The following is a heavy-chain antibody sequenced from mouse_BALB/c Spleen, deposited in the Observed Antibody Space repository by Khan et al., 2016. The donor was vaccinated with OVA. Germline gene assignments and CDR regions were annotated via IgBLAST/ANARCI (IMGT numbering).Heavy chain of an antibody. V-gene: IGHV2-6-1*01. CDR1: GFSLTNYG. CDR2: IWSDGST. D-gene: IGHD2-10*01. J-gene: IGHJ4*01. Sequence: QIQLVQSGPGLVAPSQSLSITCTISGFSLTNYGVHWVRQPPGKGLEWLVVIWSDGSTTYNSALKSRLSISKDNSKSQVFLKMNSLQTDDTAMYYGARQPYYHYYIMDYWGQGISVTVSS. CDR3: ARQPYYHYYIMDY.